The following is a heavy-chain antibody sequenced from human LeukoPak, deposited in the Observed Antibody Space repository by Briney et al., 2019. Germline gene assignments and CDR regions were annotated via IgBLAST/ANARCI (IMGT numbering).Heavy chain of an antibody. Sequence: PGGSLRLSCAASDFTFSSYSMDCVRQAPGKGLEWVSYISSGSSSKYYADSVKGRFTISRDDAKNSLYLQTNSLRAEDSAVYYFARAVGNGLGGHFDYWGQGTLVTVSS. CDR1: DFTFSSYS. D-gene: IGHD3-16*01. J-gene: IGHJ4*02. V-gene: IGHV3-48*04. CDR3: ARAVGNGLGGHFDY. CDR2: ISSGSSSK.